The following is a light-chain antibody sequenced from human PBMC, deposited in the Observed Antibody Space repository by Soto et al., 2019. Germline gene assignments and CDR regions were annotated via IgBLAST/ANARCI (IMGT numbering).Light chain of an antibody. J-gene: IGKJ4*01. V-gene: IGKV1-33*01. CDR2: GAS. CDR1: QAISKN. Sequence: DIQMTQSPSSLSASVGDRVTITCQASQAISKNLNWYQQKPGKAPKLLIYGASNLQTGVPSMFSGIGAGTDFTFTISSLQPEDIATYYCHQYDNLLTFGGGTKVEIK. CDR3: HQYDNLLT.